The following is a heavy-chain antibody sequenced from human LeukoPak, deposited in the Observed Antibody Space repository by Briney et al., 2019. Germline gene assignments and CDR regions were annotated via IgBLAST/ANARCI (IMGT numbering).Heavy chain of an antibody. Sequence: SETLSLTCAVSGGSISSSNWWSWVRQPPGKGLEWIGEIYHSGSTNYNPSLKSRVTISVDKSKNQFSLKLSSVTAADTAVYYCARWGWGIFGVTEYYYYYYGMDVWGQGTTVTVSS. V-gene: IGHV4-4*02. J-gene: IGHJ6*02. CDR1: GGSISSSNW. CDR3: ARWGWGIFGVTEYYYYYYGMDV. D-gene: IGHD3-3*01. CDR2: IYHSGST.